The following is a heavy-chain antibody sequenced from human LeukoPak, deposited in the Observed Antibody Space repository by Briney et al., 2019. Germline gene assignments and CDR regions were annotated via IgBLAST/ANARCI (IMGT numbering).Heavy chain of an antibody. CDR1: GFTFSTYW. CDR2: IQQDGNEK. D-gene: IGHD6-13*01. Sequence: PGGSLRLSCAASGFTFSTYWMSWVRQAPGKGLEWVANIQQDGNEKYYVDSVKGRFTISRDNAKNSLYLQMNSLRVEDTAVYYCATFIAAAFHWGQGTLVTVSS. J-gene: IGHJ4*02. V-gene: IGHV3-7*01. CDR3: ATFIAAAFH.